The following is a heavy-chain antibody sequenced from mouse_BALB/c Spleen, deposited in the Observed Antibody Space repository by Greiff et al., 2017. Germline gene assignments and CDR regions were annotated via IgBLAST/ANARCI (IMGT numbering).Heavy chain of an antibody. V-gene: IGHV1-14*01. Sequence: EVQLQQSGPELVKSGASVKLSCKASGYKITSYVMHWVKQKPGQGLEWIGYINPYNDGTKYNEKFKGKATLTADKSSSTAYLELSSLTSEDSAVYYCTSYGNYEGWFAYWGQGTLVTVSA. CDR1: GYKITSYV. CDR2: INPYNDGT. J-gene: IGHJ3*01. D-gene: IGHD2-10*01. CDR3: TSYGNYEGWFAY.